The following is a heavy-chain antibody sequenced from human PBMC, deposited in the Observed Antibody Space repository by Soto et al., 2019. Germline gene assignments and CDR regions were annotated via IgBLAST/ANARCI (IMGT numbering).Heavy chain of an antibody. CDR3: ARNGTYGSSRSHYSGMDV. J-gene: IGHJ6*02. V-gene: IGHV1-69*13. Sequence: ASVKVSCKASGGTFDKFIMNWVRQTPGRGLEWMGGIVPMLGTPTYAEKFKGRVRISATGSATTTYMEVASLRSEDTAIYYCARNGTYGSSRSHYSGMDVWGQGTTVTVSS. CDR2: IVPMLGTP. D-gene: IGHD3-10*01. CDR1: GGTFDKFI.